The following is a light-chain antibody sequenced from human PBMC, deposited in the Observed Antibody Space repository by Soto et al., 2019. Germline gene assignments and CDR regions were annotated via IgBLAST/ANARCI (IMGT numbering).Light chain of an antibody. V-gene: IGLV2-14*01. J-gene: IGLJ2*01. Sequence: ALTQPASVSGSPGQSITISCTGTSSDVGGYNYVSWYQQHPGKAPKLMIYEVSDRPSGVSNRFSGSKSGNTASLTISGLQAEDEADYYCSSYTSSSTVLFGGGTKVTVL. CDR2: EVS. CDR1: SSDVGGYNY. CDR3: SSYTSSSTVL.